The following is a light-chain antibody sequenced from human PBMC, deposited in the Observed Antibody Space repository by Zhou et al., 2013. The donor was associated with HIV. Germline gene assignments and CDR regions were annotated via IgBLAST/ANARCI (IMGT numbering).Light chain of an antibody. CDR3: QQSYSTPPT. Sequence: DIQMTQSPSSLSASVGDRVTITCRASQSISSYLNWYQQKPGKAPKLLIYAASSLQSGVPSRFSGSGSGTEFTLSIGSVQPEDFATYYCQQSYSTPPTFGQGTRLEI. CDR1: QSISSY. V-gene: IGKV1-39*01. J-gene: IGKJ5*01. CDR2: AAS.